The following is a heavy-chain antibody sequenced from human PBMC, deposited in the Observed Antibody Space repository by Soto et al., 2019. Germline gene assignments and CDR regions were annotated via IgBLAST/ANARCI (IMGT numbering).Heavy chain of an antibody. CDR1: GFSFGRYG. CDR2: VSYDGRNR. V-gene: IGHV3-30*03. CDR3: AREYLDHGPDV. J-gene: IGHJ6*02. Sequence: GGSLRLSCVGSGFSFGRYGIHWVRQAPGKGLEWVAWVSYDGRNRKYADSLKARLTIARDNSKDTAFLQMNSLVPDDTSVYYCAREYLDHGPDVWVQGTSVTVSS.